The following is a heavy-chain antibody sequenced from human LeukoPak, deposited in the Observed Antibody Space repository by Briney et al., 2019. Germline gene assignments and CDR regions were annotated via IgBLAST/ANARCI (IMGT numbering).Heavy chain of an antibody. CDR3: ARSYCSGGSCYSADY. CDR1: GFTFSTYS. V-gene: IGHV3-33*08. CDR2: IWYDGSNK. J-gene: IGHJ4*02. D-gene: IGHD2-15*01. Sequence: PGGSLRLSCAASGFTFSTYSMNWVRQAPGKGLEWVAVIWYDGSNKYYADSVKGRFTISRDNSKNTLYLQMNSLRAEDTAVYYCARSYCSGGSCYSADYWGQGTLVTVSS.